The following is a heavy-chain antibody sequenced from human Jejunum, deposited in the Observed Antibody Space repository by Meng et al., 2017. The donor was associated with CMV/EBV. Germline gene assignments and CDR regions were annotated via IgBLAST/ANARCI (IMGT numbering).Heavy chain of an antibody. CDR1: EFPFRHWP. Sequence: ASEFPFRHWPIRWVRQAPGQGLEWVAGISYDGDNEDYADSVKGRFTISRDKSRNTLYLQMNSLKGEDTAVYFCARENDYSNYFDSWGQGTLVTVSS. V-gene: IGHV3-30*04. CDR3: ARENDYSNYFDS. CDR2: ISYDGDNE. D-gene: IGHD4-11*01. J-gene: IGHJ4*02.